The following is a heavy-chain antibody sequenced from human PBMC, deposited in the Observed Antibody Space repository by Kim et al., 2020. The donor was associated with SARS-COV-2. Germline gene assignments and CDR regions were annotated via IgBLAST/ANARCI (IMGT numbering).Heavy chain of an antibody. J-gene: IGHJ6*02. CDR1: GYTLTDLS. CDR3: ATGAAVAAAYYYYYGMDV. D-gene: IGHD6-19*01. Sequence: ASVKVSCKVSGYTLTDLSMHWVRQAPGKGLEWMGGFDPEDGETIYAQKFQGRVTMTEDTSTDTAYMELSSLRSEDTAVYYCATGAAVAAAYYYYYGMDVWGQGTTVTVSS. CDR2: FDPEDGET. V-gene: IGHV1-24*01.